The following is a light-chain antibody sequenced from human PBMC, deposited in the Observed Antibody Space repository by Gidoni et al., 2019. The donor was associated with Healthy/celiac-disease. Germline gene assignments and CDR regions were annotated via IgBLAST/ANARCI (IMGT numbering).Light chain of an antibody. Sequence: EIVLTQSPATLSLSPGERATLSCRASQSVSSYLAWYQQKPGQAPRLLIYDASNRATGIPARFSGSGSGTDFTLTISSLEPEDFAVYYCQQRSNWPPGAGGLTFGGGTKVEIK. CDR2: DAS. CDR3: QQRSNWPPGAGGLT. CDR1: QSVSSY. V-gene: IGKV3-11*01. J-gene: IGKJ4*01.